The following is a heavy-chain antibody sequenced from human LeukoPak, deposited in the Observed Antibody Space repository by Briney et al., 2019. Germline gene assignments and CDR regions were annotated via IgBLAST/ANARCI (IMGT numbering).Heavy chain of an antibody. D-gene: IGHD4-11*01. V-gene: IGHV3-21*01. J-gene: IGHJ4*02. CDR3: ARDLDYSTGFDY. Sequence: GGSLRLSCATSGFTFSSSTFGSYTMNWVRQAPVKGLERVSSISSTGTYIYYTDSVKGRFTISRDIANSLLYLQMNSLRADDTAVYYCARDLDYSTGFDYWGQGTLVTVSS. CDR2: ISSTGTYI. CDR1: GFTFSSSTFGSYT.